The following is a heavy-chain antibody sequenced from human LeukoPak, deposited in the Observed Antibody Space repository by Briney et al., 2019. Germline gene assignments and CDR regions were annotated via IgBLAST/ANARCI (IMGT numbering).Heavy chain of an antibody. CDR2: ISSSSSYI. CDR1: GFTFSSYS. CDR3: ARDYRRYFDY. V-gene: IGHV3-21*01. D-gene: IGHD1-26*01. Sequence: GGSLRLSCAASGFTFSSYSMNWVRQAPGKGLEWVSSISSSSSYIYYPDSVKGRFTISRDNAKNSLYLQMNSLRAEDTAVYHCARDYRRYFDYWGQGTLVTVSS. J-gene: IGHJ4*02.